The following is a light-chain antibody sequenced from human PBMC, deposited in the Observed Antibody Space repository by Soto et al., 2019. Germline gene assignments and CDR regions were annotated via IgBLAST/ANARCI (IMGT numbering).Light chain of an antibody. CDR3: QEYGKWPLFT. J-gene: IGKJ3*01. Sequence: EIVVTQSPGILSVSPADRATLSCRASQSVGRNLAWYQQKPGQAPTLLIYAASTRATGLPARFSGSGSGTDFTLTISSLQSEDFAVYYCQEYGKWPLFTFGPGTRVDIK. V-gene: IGKV3-15*01. CDR1: QSVGRN. CDR2: AAS.